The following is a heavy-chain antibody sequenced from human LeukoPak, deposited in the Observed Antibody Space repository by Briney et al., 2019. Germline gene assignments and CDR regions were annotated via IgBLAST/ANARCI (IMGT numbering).Heavy chain of an antibody. CDR2: IRNDGSAK. Sequence: GRSLRLSCAASGFRFSGYAMHWARQAPGKGLEWVAIIRNDGSAKYYVDSAKGRFTISRDNSENTLYLQMDSLRTEDTAVYFCAGGSGSGSFLIDSWGQGTLVTVSS. CDR3: AGGSGSGSFLIDS. D-gene: IGHD3-10*01. V-gene: IGHV3-30*04. CDR1: GFRFSGYA. J-gene: IGHJ4*02.